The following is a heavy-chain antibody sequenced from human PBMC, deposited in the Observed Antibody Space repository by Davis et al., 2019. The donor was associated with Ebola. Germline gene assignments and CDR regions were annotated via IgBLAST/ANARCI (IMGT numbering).Heavy chain of an antibody. CDR1: GYTFTSYG. Sequence: ASVKVSCKASGYTFTSYGISWVRQAPGQGLEWMGWISAYNGNTNYAQKLQGRVTMTTDTSTSTAYMELRSLRSDDTAVYYCARDGMLTYYDFWSGSSPPQDYYYYGMDVWGQGTTVTVSS. CDR3: ARDGMLTYYDFWSGSSPPQDYYYYGMDV. J-gene: IGHJ6*02. CDR2: ISAYNGNT. D-gene: IGHD3-3*01. V-gene: IGHV1-18*04.